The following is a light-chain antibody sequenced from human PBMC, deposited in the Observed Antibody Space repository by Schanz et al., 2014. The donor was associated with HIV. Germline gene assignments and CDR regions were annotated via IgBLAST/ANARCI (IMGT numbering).Light chain of an antibody. CDR3: QHIT. V-gene: IGKV3-11*01. CDR2: VAS. J-gene: IGKJ3*01. CDR1: QSEERS. Sequence: EIVLTQSPATLSLSPGERATLSCRASQSEERSKAWTKQKPGQAPRLLIHVASNRATGIPARFSGSGSGTDFTLTISSLEPEDFAVYYCQHITFGPGTTLDI.